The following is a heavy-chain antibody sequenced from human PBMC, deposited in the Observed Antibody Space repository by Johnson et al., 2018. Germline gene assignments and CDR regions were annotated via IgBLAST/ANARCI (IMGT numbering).Heavy chain of an antibody. Sequence: QVQLQESGGGVVQXGRSLRLSCAASGFTFSSYAMHWVRQAPGKGLEWVAVISYDGSNKYYADSVKGRFTISRDNSKNTLYLQMNSLRAEDTAVYYCASLGRRKPDAFDIWGQGTMVTVSS. J-gene: IGHJ3*02. CDR2: ISYDGSNK. V-gene: IGHV3-30*14. CDR1: GFTFSSYA. CDR3: ASLGRRKPDAFDI.